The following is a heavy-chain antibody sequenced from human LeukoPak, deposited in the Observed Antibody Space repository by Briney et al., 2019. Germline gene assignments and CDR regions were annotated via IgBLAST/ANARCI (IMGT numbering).Heavy chain of an antibody. CDR3: ARGPYYFDS. J-gene: IGHJ4*02. CDR2: IYYSGGN. Sequence: SETLSLTCTVSGGSISSSGYYWGWIRQPPGKGLEWIGSIYYSGGNYYNPSLNSRVTISVDSSKNQFSLRLSSVTAADTAVYYCARGPYYFDSWGPGTLVTVSS. CDR1: GGSISSSGYY. V-gene: IGHV4-39*07.